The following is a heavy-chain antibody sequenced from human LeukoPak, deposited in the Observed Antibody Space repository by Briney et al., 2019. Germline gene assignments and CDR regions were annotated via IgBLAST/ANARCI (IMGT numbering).Heavy chain of an antibody. J-gene: IGHJ5*02. D-gene: IGHD6-13*01. CDR2: FDPEDGET. Sequence: ASVTVSCKVSGYTLTELSMHWVRQAPGKGLEWMGGFDPEDGETIYAQKFQGRVTMTEDTSTDTAYMELSSLRSEDTAVYYCATDLKGGSWWFDPWGQGTLVTVSS. V-gene: IGHV1-24*01. CDR3: ATDLKGGSWWFDP. CDR1: GYTLTELS.